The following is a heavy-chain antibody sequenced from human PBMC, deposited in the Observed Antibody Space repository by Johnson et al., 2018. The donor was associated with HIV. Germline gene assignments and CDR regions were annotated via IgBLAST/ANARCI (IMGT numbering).Heavy chain of an antibody. Sequence: QVQLVESGGGLVKPGGSLRLSCAASGFTFSDYYMNWIRQVPGKGLQWISHISSSGNSIYYADSVKGRFTISRDNAKNSLFLQMNSLRVEDTAVYYCAKEGSIAAAGNDAFDIWGQGTMVTVSS. CDR2: ISSSGNSI. CDR1: GFTFSDYY. J-gene: IGHJ3*02. CDR3: AKEGSIAAAGNDAFDI. D-gene: IGHD6-13*01. V-gene: IGHV3-11*04.